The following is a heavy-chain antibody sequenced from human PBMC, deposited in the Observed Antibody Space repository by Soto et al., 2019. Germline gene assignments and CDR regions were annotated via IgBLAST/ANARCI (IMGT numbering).Heavy chain of an antibody. D-gene: IGHD3-16*01. CDR3: ARDYDFIQGAFDI. CDR1: GGSISSGGYY. Sequence: VQLQESGPGLVKPSETLSLTCSVSGGSISSGGYYWSWIRQHPGKGLEWIGYVHHSGSTYYSPSRKSRVTLSIDTSKNHFSLKLSSVTAADTAVYYCARDYDFIQGAFDIWGQGTMVIVSS. V-gene: IGHV4-31*03. J-gene: IGHJ3*02. CDR2: VHHSGST.